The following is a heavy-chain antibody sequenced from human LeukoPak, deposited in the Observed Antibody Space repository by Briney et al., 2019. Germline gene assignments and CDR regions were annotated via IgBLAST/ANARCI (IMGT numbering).Heavy chain of an antibody. V-gene: IGHV4-4*07. Sequence: SETLSLTCNVSGDSFSSYFWSWIRQPAGKGLEWIGRLHASGGANYNPSLKSRVTMSLDTSRNQFSLRLSSVTAADTAAYFCARERVEYLRDGVFDYWGQGALVAVSS. CDR1: GDSFSSYF. CDR2: LHASGGA. J-gene: IGHJ4*02. D-gene: IGHD5-24*01. CDR3: ARERVEYLRDGVFDY.